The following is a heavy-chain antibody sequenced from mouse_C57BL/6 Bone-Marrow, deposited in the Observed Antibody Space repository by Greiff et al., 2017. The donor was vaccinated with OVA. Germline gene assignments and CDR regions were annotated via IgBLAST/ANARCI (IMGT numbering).Heavy chain of an antibody. D-gene: IGHD1-1*01. J-gene: IGHJ2*01. CDR3: ARWGISYGSSYGY. CDR2: INPNNGGT. Sequence: VQLQQSGPELVKPGASVKMSCKASGYPFTDYNMHWVKQSHGKSLEWIGYINPNNGGTSYNQQFTGTATLTVNKSSSTAYMELRSLTSEDSAVYYCARWGISYGSSYGYWGQGTTLTVSS. CDR1: GYPFTDYN. V-gene: IGHV1-22*01.